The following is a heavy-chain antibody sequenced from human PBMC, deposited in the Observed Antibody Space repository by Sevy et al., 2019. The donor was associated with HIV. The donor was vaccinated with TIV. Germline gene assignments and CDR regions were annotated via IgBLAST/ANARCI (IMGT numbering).Heavy chain of an antibody. V-gene: IGHV1-18*01. CDR1: GYTFTSYA. CDR3: AGVGEGGYDSYFDY. Sequence: ASVKVSCKASGYTFTSYAITWVRQAPEQGLEWMGWISAYNGNTDYAQKLQGRVTMTTDTSMSTAYRELRSLRSDETAVYYCAGVGEGGYDSYFDYWGQGTLVTVSS. D-gene: IGHD5-12*01. J-gene: IGHJ4*02. CDR2: ISAYNGNT.